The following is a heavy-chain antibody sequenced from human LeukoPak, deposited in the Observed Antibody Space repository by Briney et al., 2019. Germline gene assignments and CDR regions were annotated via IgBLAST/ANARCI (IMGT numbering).Heavy chain of an antibody. D-gene: IGHD2-21*02. V-gene: IGHV1-8*01. CDR1: GYTFTSYD. CDR3: ATEKRGDVPDTDAFDI. Sequence: ASVNVSCKASGYTFTSYDINWVRQATGQGLEWMGWMNPNSGNTGYAQKFQGRVTMTRNTSISTAYMELSSLRSEDTAVYYCATEKRGDVPDTDAFDIWGQGTMVTVSS. J-gene: IGHJ3*02. CDR2: MNPNSGNT.